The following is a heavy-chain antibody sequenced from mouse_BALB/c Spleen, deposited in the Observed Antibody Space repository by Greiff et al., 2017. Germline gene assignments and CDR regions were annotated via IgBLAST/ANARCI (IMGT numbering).Heavy chain of an antibody. CDR2: ISSGGGST. Sequence: EVKVEESGGGLVKPGGSLKLSCAASGFAFSSYDMSWVRQTPEKRLEWVAYISSGGGSTYYPDTVKGRFTISRDNAKNTLYLQMSSLKSEDTAMYYCAREGGYEAMDDWGQGTSVTVSS. J-gene: IGHJ4*01. D-gene: IGHD1-1*02. CDR3: AREGGYEAMDD. CDR1: GFAFSSYD. V-gene: IGHV5-12-1*01.